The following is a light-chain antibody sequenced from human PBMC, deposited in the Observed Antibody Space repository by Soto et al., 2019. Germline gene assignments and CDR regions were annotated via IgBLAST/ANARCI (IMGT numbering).Light chain of an antibody. V-gene: IGLV2-14*01. Sequence: QSALTQPASVSGSPGQSITISCTGTSSDVGYYNYVSWYQQHPGKAPKLMISEVINWPSGVSNRFSGSKSGNTASLTISGLQAEDEADYYCSSYTSSSTLVVFGTGTKLTVL. CDR2: EVI. CDR3: SSYTSSSTLVV. J-gene: IGLJ1*01. CDR1: SSDVGYYNY.